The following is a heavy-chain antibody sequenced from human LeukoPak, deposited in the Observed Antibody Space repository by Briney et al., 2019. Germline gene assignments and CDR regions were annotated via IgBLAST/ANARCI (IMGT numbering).Heavy chain of an antibody. CDR1: GFTFSSYW. J-gene: IGHJ3*02. CDR3: ARDSSYCGGGACLDVFDI. V-gene: IGHV3-7*04. CDR2: IKRDGSAI. D-gene: IGHD2-21*01. Sequence: GGSLRLSCVGSGFTFSSYWMTWVRQAPGKGLECVANIKRDGSAIHYVDSVKGRFTISRDNAKSSLFLEMTTLRAEDTAMYYCARDSSYCGGGACLDVFDIWGQGTMVAVAS.